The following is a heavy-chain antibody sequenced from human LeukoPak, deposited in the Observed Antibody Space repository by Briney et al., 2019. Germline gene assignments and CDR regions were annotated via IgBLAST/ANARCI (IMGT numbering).Heavy chain of an antibody. Sequence: GGSLRLSCAASGFTFSSYWMHWVRQAPGKGLVWVSRINSDGSSTSYADSVKGRFTISRDNAKNTLYLQMNSLRAEDTAVCYCAKDLSIGEFIFDYWGQGTLVTVSS. D-gene: IGHD3-10*01. CDR1: GFTFSSYW. CDR3: AKDLSIGEFIFDY. J-gene: IGHJ4*02. CDR2: INSDGSST. V-gene: IGHV3-74*01.